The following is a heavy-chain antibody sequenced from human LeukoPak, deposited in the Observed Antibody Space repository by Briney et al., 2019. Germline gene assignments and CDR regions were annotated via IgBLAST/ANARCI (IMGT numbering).Heavy chain of an antibody. CDR2: ITGSGGDS. V-gene: IGHV3-23*01. CDR3: AKKSLWSGPFDY. J-gene: IGHJ4*02. CDR1: GFTFSSYA. D-gene: IGHD3-3*01. Sequence: PGGSLRLSCAASGFTFSSYATSWVRQAPGKGLEWVSIITGSGGDSYYTDSVKGRFTLSRDNSKNTLFLQMNSLRAEDTAVYFCAKKSLWSGPFDYWGQGTLVTVFS.